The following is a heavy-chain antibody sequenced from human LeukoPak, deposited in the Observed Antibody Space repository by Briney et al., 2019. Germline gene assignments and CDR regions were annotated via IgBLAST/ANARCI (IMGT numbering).Heavy chain of an antibody. D-gene: IGHD3-22*01. Sequence: GGSLRLSCAASGFTFSSYEMNWVCQAPGKGLEWVSYISSSGSTVYYADSVKGRFTISRDNAKNSLYLQMNSLRAEDTAVYYCARDTTNYDSSGLDYWGQGTLVTVSS. V-gene: IGHV3-48*03. J-gene: IGHJ4*02. CDR3: ARDTTNYDSSGLDY. CDR2: ISSSGSTV. CDR1: GFTFSSYE.